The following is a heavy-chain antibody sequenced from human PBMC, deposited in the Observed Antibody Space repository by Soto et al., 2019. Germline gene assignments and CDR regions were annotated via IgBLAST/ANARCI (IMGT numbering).Heavy chain of an antibody. J-gene: IGHJ4*02. CDR1: GITFSNHA. V-gene: IGHV3-23*01. CDR2: ISGSGTTT. Sequence: PGGSLRLSCAASGITFSNHALSWVRQAPGKGLEWVSGISGSGTTTYYADSVKGRFTISRDNSKNTLSLQMNSLRADDTAVYYCAKEHGGGTSTITSFFDSWGQGTPVTVSS. CDR3: AKEHGGGTSTITSFFDS. D-gene: IGHD5-12*01.